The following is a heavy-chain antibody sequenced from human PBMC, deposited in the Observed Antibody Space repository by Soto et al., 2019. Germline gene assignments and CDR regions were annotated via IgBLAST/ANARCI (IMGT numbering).Heavy chain of an antibody. D-gene: IGHD2-2*01. CDR1: GGSISGYY. V-gene: IGHV4-59*08. J-gene: IGHJ4*02. CDR3: ARKYCSSTRCYQYFDY. CDR2: IYYGGST. Sequence: SETLSLTCTVSGGSISGYYWSWIRQPPGKELEWIGYIYYGGSTNYIPSLKSRVTISVDTSKSQFSLNLSSLTAADTAVYYCARKYCSSTRCYQYFDYWGQGTLVTV.